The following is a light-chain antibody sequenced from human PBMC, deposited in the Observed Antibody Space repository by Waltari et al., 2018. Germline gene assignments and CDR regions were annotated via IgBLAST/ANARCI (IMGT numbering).Light chain of an antibody. CDR3: MQALQTPLA. J-gene: IGKJ2*01. Sequence: AIQMTQSPSSLSASVGDSVTITCRANQGIRNDLGWYQQKSGKAPQLLIYAASTLQSGVPSRFTGSGSGTDFTLKISRVEAEDVGVYYCMQALQTPLAFGQGTKLEIK. V-gene: IGKV1-6*01. CDR2: AAS. CDR1: QGIRND.